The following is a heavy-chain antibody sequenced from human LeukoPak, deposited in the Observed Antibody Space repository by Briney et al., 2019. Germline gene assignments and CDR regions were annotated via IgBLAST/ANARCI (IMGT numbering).Heavy chain of an antibody. Sequence: SETLSLTCTISGGSISNYYWSWIRQTPGKGLEWIGYIYYTGGTDYNPSLKSRVTISEDTSKNQFSLKLSSVTAADTAVYYCATTGWHEVDYWGQGTLVTVSS. CDR2: IYYTGGT. D-gene: IGHD1-14*01. CDR1: GGSISNYY. J-gene: IGHJ4*02. V-gene: IGHV4-59*12. CDR3: ATTGWHEVDY.